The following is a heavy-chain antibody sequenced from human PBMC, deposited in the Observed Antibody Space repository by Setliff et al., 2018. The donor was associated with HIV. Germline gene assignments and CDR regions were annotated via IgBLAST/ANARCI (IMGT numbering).Heavy chain of an antibody. CDR3: ASLLNLGPKSFFDN. CDR1: GGSININNYY. CDR2: MYYSGST. D-gene: IGHD2-15*01. V-gene: IGHV4-39*01. Sequence: SETLSLTCTVSGGSININNYYWGWLSQPTGKGLEWIGGMYYSGSTYYNLYLQSRVTIYVDTSKSKFSLKLSSVTAADTAIYYCASLLNLGPKSFFDNWGQGALVTVSS. J-gene: IGHJ4*02.